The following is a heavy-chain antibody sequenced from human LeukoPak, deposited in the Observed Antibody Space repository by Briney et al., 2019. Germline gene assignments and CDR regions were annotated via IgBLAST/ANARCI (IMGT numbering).Heavy chain of an antibody. CDR3: ARGGWYFDY. D-gene: IGHD3-16*01. CDR2: IYYSGST. V-gene: IGHV4-59*08. Sequence: PGGSLRLSCAASGFTFSDYYMSWIRQAPGKGLEWIGYIYYSGSTNYNPSLKSRVTISVDTSKNQFSLKLSSVTVADTAVYYCARGGWYFDYWGQGTLVTVSS. CDR1: GFTFSDYY. J-gene: IGHJ4*02.